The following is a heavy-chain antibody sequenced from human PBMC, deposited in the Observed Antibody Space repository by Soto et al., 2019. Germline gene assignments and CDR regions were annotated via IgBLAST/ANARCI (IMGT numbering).Heavy chain of an antibody. CDR3: ARDFRAGIYYGSGSSIDY. J-gene: IGHJ4*02. Sequence: QVQLVQSGAEVKKPGASVKVSCKASGYTFIRYGISWVRQAPGQGLEWMGWISAYNGNTNYAQKLQGRVTMTTDTTTSTAYMELRSLRSEDTAVYYCARDFRAGIYYGSGSSIDYWGQGTLVTVAS. CDR1: GYTFIRYG. V-gene: IGHV1-18*01. D-gene: IGHD3-10*01. CDR2: ISAYNGNT.